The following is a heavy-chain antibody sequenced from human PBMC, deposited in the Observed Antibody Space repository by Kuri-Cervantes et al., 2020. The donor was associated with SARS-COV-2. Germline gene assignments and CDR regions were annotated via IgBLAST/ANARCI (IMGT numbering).Heavy chain of an antibody. CDR2: IYYSGST. Sequence: GSLRLSCTVSGGSISSYYWSWIRQPPGKGLEWIGYIYYSGSTNYNPSLKSRVTISVHTSKNQFSLKLSSVTAADTAVYYCARDQGGYYMDVWGKGTTVTVSS. D-gene: IGHD3-16*01. CDR1: GGSISSYY. J-gene: IGHJ6*03. V-gene: IGHV4-59*12. CDR3: ARDQGGYYMDV.